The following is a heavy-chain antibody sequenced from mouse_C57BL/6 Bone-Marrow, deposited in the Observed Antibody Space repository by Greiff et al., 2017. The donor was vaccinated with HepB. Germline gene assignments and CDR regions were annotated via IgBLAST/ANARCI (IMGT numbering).Heavy chain of an antibody. CDR3: ARSTTVVDYYAMYY. Sequence: QVQLQQPGAELVKPGASVKLSCKASGYTFTSYWMHWVKQRPGQGLEWIGMIHPNSGSTNYNEKFKSKATLTVDKSSSTAYMQLSSLTSEDSAVYYCARSTTVVDYYAMYYWGQGTSVTVSS. D-gene: IGHD1-1*01. V-gene: IGHV1-64*01. J-gene: IGHJ4*01. CDR2: IHPNSGST. CDR1: GYTFTSYW.